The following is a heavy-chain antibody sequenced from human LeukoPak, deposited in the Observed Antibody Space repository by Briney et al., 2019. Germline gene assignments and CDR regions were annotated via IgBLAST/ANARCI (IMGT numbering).Heavy chain of an antibody. J-gene: IGHJ4*02. CDR3: ARGFDRGNSFPDDY. Sequence: TARGSLRLSCAASGFTFSSYSMNRVRQAPGKGLEWVSSISSSSSYIYYADSVKGRFTISRDNAKNSLYLQMNSPRAEDTAVYYCARGFDRGNSFPDDYWGQGTLVTVSS. CDR1: GFTFSSYS. V-gene: IGHV3-21*01. CDR2: ISSSSSYI. D-gene: IGHD4-23*01.